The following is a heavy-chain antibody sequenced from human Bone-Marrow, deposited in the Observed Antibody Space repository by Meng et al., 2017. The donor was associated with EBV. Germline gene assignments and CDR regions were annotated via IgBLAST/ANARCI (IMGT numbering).Heavy chain of an antibody. CDR2: ISGSGGST. D-gene: IGHD3-22*01. CDR1: GFTFSSYA. Sequence: EVGLGEPGGALVQPGGALRLYCAASGFTFSSYAMSWVRQAPGKWLEWVSAISGSGGSTYYADSVKGRFTIYRDNSKNTLYLQMNSLRAEDTAVYYCAKEYYYDSSGYYRVLGYWGQGTLVTVSS. J-gene: IGHJ4*02. V-gene: IGHV3-23*04. CDR3: AKEYYYDSSGYYRVLGY.